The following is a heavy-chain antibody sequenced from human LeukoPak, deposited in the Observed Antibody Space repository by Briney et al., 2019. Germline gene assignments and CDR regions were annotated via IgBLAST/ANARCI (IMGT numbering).Heavy chain of an antibody. J-gene: IGHJ4*02. V-gene: IGHV4-39*02. Sequence: SETLSLTCTVSGDSMSSGNYYWVWIRQPPGKGLEWIGNIHYSGSSYYIPSLRSRVTISVDTSNQFSLKLNSVTAADTAVYYCARDGPYSSSSSLGYWGQGTLVTVSS. CDR1: GDSMSSGNYY. CDR3: ARDGPYSSSSSLGY. D-gene: IGHD6-6*01. CDR2: IHYSGSS.